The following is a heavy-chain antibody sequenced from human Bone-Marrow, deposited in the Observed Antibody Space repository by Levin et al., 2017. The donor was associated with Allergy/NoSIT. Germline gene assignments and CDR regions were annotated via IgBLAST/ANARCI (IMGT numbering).Heavy chain of an antibody. Sequence: PGGSLRLSCAASGFTVYNNYMSWVRQAPGKGLDWVSVIFSGGNSFYADSVRGRFTISRDKSKNTLYLQMNSLRDDDTAVYYCTTGFSWGYWGQGTLVTVSS. J-gene: IGHJ4*02. D-gene: IGHD7-27*01. CDR3: TTGFSWGY. V-gene: IGHV3-53*01. CDR1: GFTVYNNY. CDR2: IFSGGNS.